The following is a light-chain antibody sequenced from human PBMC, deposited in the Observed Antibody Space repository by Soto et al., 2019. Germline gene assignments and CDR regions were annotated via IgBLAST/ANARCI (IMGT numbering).Light chain of an antibody. CDR2: DVN. J-gene: IGLJ1*01. CDR1: SNDVGHFNY. CDR3: TSFTTSDPFV. Sequence: SALAQPASVSGSPGQSITISCTGTSNDVGHFNYVPWFQQHPGKAPKLLIFDVNNWPSGVSDRFSGSKSGNTASLTISGLQPEDESDYYCTSFTTSDPFVFGSGTKVTVL. V-gene: IGLV2-14*03.